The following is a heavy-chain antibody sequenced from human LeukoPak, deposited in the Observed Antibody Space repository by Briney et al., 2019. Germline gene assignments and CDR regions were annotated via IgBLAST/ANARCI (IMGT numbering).Heavy chain of an antibody. V-gene: IGHV3-7*03. Sequence: GGSLRLSCAASGFTFSSYWMSWVRQAPGKGLEWVANIKQDGSEKYYVDPVKGRFTISRDNAKNSLYLQMNSLRAEDTAVYYCARDAIAAAGGNWFDRWGQGTLVTVSS. CDR2: IKQDGSEK. D-gene: IGHD6-13*01. CDR1: GFTFSSYW. J-gene: IGHJ5*02. CDR3: ARDAIAAAGGNWFDR.